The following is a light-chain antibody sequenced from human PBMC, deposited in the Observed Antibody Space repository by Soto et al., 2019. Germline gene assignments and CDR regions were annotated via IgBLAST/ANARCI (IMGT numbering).Light chain of an antibody. CDR3: CSYTSISTSAV. CDR1: SSDIGDYTH. J-gene: IGLJ2*01. CDR2: EVS. Sequence: QSALTQPASVSGSPGQSITISCTGTSSDIGDYTHVSWYQQHPGKAPKLIIYEVSDRPSGVSNRFSGSKSGNTASLTISGLQTEDEADYYCCSYTSISTSAVFGGGTKVTFL. V-gene: IGLV2-14*01.